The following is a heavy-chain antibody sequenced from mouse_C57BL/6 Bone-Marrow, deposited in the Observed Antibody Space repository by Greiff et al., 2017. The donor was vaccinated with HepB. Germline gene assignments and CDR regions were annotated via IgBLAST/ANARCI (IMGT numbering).Heavy chain of an antibody. CDR1: GYTFTSYW. V-gene: IGHV1-74*01. D-gene: IGHD2-5*01. J-gene: IGHJ3*01. Sequence: QVQLQQPGAELVKPGASVKVSCKASGYTFTSYWMHWVKQRPGQGLEWIGRIHPSDSDTNYNQKFKGKATLTVDKSSSTAYMQLSSLTSEDSAVYFCARAYSSYGGFAYWGQGTLVTVSA. CDR2: IHPSDSDT. CDR3: ARAYSSYGGFAY.